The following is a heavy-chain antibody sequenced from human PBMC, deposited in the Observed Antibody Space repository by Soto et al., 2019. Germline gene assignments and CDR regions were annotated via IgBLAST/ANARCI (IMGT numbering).Heavy chain of an antibody. Sequence: SETLSLTYTVSGGSISSYYWSWIRQPPGKGLEWIGYIYYSGSTNYNPSLKSRVTISVDTSKNQFSLKLSSVTAADTAVYYCARGLISGSHYSGGWYYFDSWGQGTQVTVS. CDR1: GGSISSYY. CDR3: ARGLISGSHYSGGWYYFDS. CDR2: IYYSGST. V-gene: IGHV4-59*08. D-gene: IGHD1-26*01. J-gene: IGHJ4*02.